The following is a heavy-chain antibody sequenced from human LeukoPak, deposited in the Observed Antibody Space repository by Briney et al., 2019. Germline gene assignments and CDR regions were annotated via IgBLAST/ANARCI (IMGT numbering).Heavy chain of an antibody. Sequence: SETLSLTCTVSGGSISSHYWSWIRQPPGKGLEWIGYIYHSGSTNYNPSLKSRVTISVDTSKNQFSLKLSSVTAADTAVYYCARVPSGSWDGYYMDVWGKGTTVTVSS. CDR1: GGSISSHY. CDR3: ARVPSGSWDGYYMDV. CDR2: IYHSGST. D-gene: IGHD1-26*01. J-gene: IGHJ6*03. V-gene: IGHV4-59*11.